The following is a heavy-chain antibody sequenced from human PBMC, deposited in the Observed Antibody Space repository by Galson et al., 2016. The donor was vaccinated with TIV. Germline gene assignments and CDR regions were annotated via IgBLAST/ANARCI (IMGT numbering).Heavy chain of an antibody. CDR3: ARVLEGAGTDH. J-gene: IGHJ4*02. CDR1: GGTFSSNI. CDR2: IIPHVGIA. Sequence: SVKVSCKASGGTFSSNIINWIRQAPGQGLEWMGGIIPHVGIANYAQRLKGRVTITADKSTNTAYMELSSLRSEDTAMYYCARVLEGAGTDHWGQGTLVTVPS. V-gene: IGHV1-69*10. D-gene: IGHD6-19*01.